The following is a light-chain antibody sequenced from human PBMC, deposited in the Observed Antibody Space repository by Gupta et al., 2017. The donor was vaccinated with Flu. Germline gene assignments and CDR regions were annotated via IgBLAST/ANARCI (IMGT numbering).Light chain of an antibody. CDR2: KDN. Sequence: SYDLTQPSSVSVSPGQTAKITCSGDILAKKYARWFQRKPGQAPMLGIYKDNERPSGIPERFTGASSGPKVTLTISGARVEDEADDYCFCAADNKLIFGGGTKLTVL. CDR3: FCAADNKLI. J-gene: IGLJ2*01. V-gene: IGLV3-27*01. CDR1: ILAKKY.